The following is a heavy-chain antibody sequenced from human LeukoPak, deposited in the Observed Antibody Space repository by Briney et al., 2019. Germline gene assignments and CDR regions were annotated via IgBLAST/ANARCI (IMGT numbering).Heavy chain of an antibody. Sequence: ASVKVSCKASGYTFTTYTITWVRQAPGQGLEWMGWISTYNGNTHYAQKFQGRVTMTTGTSTNTAYMELRSLRSDDTAVYYCARGYDILTGYYTPYWFDPWGQGSLVTVSS. CDR1: GYTFTTYT. CDR3: ARGYDILTGYYTPYWFDP. V-gene: IGHV1-18*01. D-gene: IGHD3-9*01. J-gene: IGHJ5*02. CDR2: ISTYNGNT.